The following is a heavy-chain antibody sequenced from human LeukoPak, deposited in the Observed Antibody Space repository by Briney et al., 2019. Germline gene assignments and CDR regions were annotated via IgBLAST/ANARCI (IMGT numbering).Heavy chain of an antibody. D-gene: IGHD1-26*01. CDR2: IYTSGST. Sequence: SQTLSLTCTVSGGSISSGSYYWSWIRQPAGKGLEWIGRIYTSGSTNYNPSLKSRVTISVDTSKNQFSLKLSSVTAADTAVYHCARWRMRVGAIDYWGQGTLVTVSS. CDR1: GGSISSGSYY. J-gene: IGHJ4*02. CDR3: ARWRMRVGAIDY. V-gene: IGHV4-61*02.